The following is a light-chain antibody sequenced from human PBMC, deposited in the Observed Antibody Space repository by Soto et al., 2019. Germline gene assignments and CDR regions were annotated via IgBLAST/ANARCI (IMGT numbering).Light chain of an antibody. Sequence: DIQMTHSPSALSVSVGDRVTMTCRASETISTCLNWYQVKPGKAPKLLIYAASTLQDGVPSRFSGSGSGKDYTRRMKCMETVDSGAHQCHEAYDFSPMRFAEGTRLEIK. V-gene: IGKV1-39*01. CDR1: ETISTC. CDR3: HEAYDFSPMR. J-gene: IGKJ5*01. CDR2: AAS.